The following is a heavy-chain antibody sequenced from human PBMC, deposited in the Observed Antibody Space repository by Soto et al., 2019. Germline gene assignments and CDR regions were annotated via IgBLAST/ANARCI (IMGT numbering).Heavy chain of an antibody. CDR3: GRYAGACALPAY. V-gene: IGHV1-69*02. Sequence: QVQLVQSGAEVKKPGSSVKVSCKASGGTFSSYTISWVRQAPGQGLEWMGRIIPILGIANYAQKFQGRVTIAAEKSTRTAYMELSSLGSEDAAVEYCGRYAGACALPAYWGQGTMVTVSS. D-gene: IGHD2-2*01. CDR2: IIPILGIA. CDR1: GGTFSSYT. J-gene: IGHJ4*02.